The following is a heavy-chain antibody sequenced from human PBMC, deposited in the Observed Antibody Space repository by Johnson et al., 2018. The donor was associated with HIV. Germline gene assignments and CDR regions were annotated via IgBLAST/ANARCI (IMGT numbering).Heavy chain of an antibody. D-gene: IGHD6-13*01. V-gene: IGHV3-30-3*01. CDR3: ARDQAYRSSWAFSFDI. CDR2: ISHDGSNK. CDR1: GFTFSTYA. Sequence: QVQLVESGGGVAQPGRSLRLSCTASGFTFSTYAMHWVRQAPGKGLEWVAIISHDGSNKYYADFVKGRFTISRDNSKNTVFLQMNSLRSDDTAVYFCARDQAYRSSWAFSFDIWGQGTMVIVSS. J-gene: IGHJ3*02.